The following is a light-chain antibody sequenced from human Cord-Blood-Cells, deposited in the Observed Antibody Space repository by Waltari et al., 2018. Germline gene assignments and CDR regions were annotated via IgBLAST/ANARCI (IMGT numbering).Light chain of an antibody. CDR3: QQYGSSPMYT. J-gene: IGKJ2*01. V-gene: IGKV3-20*01. CDR2: GAS. Sequence: DIVLTQSPVTLSLSPGARATLSCRASQRVSSSYLAWYQQKPGQAPRLLIYGASSRATGIPDRFSGSGSGTDFTLTISRLEPEDFAVYYCQQYGSSPMYTFGQGTKLEIK. CDR1: QRVSSSY.